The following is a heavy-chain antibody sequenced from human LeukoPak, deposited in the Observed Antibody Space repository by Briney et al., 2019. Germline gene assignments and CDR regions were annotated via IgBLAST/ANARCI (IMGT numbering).Heavy chain of an antibody. V-gene: IGHV4-34*01. CDR2: INHSGST. Sequence: PSETLSLTCAVYGGSFSGYYWSWIRQPPGKGLEWIGEINHSGSTNYNPSLKSRVTISVDTSKNQFSLKLSSVTAADTAVYYCARGNRPLDSGLNWFDPWGQGTLVTVSS. CDR1: GGSFSGYY. J-gene: IGHJ5*02. D-gene: IGHD5-18*01. CDR3: ARGNRPLDSGLNWFDP.